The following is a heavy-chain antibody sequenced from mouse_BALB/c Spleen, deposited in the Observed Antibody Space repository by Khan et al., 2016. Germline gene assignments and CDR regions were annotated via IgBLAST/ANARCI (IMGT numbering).Heavy chain of an antibody. V-gene: IGHV3-2*02. Sequence: EVQLQESGPGLVKPSHSLSLTCTVTGYSITRYYYRNLIRQFPGNRLEVRGNFSYRGSTSYNPSLKSRISITRDTSKNTFFLQLNIVTSEDTATFYCSRSAYWDKDAMDYWGQGTSVTVSS. D-gene: IGHD4-1*01. J-gene: IGHJ4*01. CDR2: FSYRGST. CDR3: SRSAYWDKDAMDY. CDR1: GYSITRYYY.